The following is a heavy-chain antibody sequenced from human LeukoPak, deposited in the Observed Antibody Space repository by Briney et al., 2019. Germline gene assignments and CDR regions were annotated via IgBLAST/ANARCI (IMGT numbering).Heavy chain of an antibody. D-gene: IGHD2-15*01. CDR3: ARGRTYCSGGSCYSSWFDP. CDR2: MNPNSGNT. J-gene: IGHJ5*02. Sequence: ASVKVSCKASGYTFTSYDINWVRQATGQGLEWMGWMNPNSGNTGYAQKFQGRVTMTRNTSISIAYMELSSLRSEDTAVYYCARGRTYCSGGSCYSSWFDPWGQGTLVTVSS. CDR1: GYTFTSYD. V-gene: IGHV1-8*01.